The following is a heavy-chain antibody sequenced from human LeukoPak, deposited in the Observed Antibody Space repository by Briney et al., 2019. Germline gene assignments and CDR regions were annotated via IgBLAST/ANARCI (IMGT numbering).Heavy chain of an antibody. V-gene: IGHV3-33*01. J-gene: IGHJ5*02. D-gene: IGHD6-13*01. Sequence: PGGSLRLPCAASGFTFSSYGMHGVRQAPGKGLEWVAVIWYDGSNKYYADSVKGRFTISRDNSKNTLYLQMNSLRAEDTAVYYCARDSSSWRSNWFDPWGQGTLVTVSS. CDR3: ARDSSSWRSNWFDP. CDR2: IWYDGSNK. CDR1: GFTFSSYG.